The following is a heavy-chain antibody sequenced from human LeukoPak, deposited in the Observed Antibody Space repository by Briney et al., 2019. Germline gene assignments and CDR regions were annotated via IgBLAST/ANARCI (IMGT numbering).Heavy chain of an antibody. Sequence: GGSLRLSCAASGFTFNKYTMNWVRQAPGKGLEWVSSISTSSSYIYYADSVKGRFTISRDNAKNTLYLQMNSLRAEDTAVYYCARDFLHLGGWGQGTMVTVSS. CDR1: GFTFNKYT. CDR3: ARDFLHLGG. V-gene: IGHV3-21*01. D-gene: IGHD3-16*01. CDR2: ISTSSSYI. J-gene: IGHJ3*01.